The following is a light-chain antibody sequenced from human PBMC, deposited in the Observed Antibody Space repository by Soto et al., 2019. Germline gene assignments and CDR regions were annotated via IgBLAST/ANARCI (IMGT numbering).Light chain of an antibody. CDR1: QSVSNNY. CDR3: QQYGSSLIA. CDR2: GAS. J-gene: IGKJ5*01. V-gene: IGKV3-20*01. Sequence: PGERATLSCRASQSVSNNYLAWYQQKPGQAPRRLIYGASSRATGIPDRFSGSGSGTDFTLTISRLEPEDFAVYYCQQYGSSLIAFGQGTRLEIK.